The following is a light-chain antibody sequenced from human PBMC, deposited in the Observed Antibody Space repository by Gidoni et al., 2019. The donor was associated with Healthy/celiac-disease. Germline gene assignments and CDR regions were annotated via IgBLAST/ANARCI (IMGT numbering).Light chain of an antibody. V-gene: IGKV1-39*01. J-gene: IGKJ2*01. CDR1: QSISSY. Sequence: DIQMTQSPSSLSASVGDRVTITCRASQSISSYLNWYQQKLGKAPKLLIYAASSLQSGVPSSFSGSGSGTDFTLTISSLQPEDFATYYCQQSYSTPPTCGQGTKLEIK. CDR3: QQSYSTPPT. CDR2: AAS.